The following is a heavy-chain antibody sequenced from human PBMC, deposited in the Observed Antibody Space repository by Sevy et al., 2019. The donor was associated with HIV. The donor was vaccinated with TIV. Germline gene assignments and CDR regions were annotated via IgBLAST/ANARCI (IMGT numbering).Heavy chain of an antibody. J-gene: IGHJ4*02. CDR3: ARVWLNSGVF. V-gene: IGHV3-21*01. CDR2: ITSSSDYI. CDR1: GFTFSNYN. D-gene: IGHD1-26*01. Sequence: GGSLRLSCAASGFTFSNYNMNWVRQAPGKGLEWVSSITSSSDYIYDADSVKGRFTISRDNAKNSLYLQMNSLRAEDTAVYYCARVWLNSGVFWGQGTLVTVSS.